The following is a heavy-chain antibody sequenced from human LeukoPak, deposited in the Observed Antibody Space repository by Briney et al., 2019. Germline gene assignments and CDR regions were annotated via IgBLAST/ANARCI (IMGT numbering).Heavy chain of an antibody. V-gene: IGHV4-31*03. Sequence: PSQTLSLTCTVSGVSISSAGYWSWIRQYPGKGLEWIGYIYFSGSTYYNPSLKSRVTKPVDTSKNHFSLKLSSVTAADTAVYYCARVPPDYGDYVRAFDIWGQGTKVTVSS. CDR3: ARVPPDYGDYVRAFDI. CDR2: IYFSGST. J-gene: IGHJ3*02. CDR1: GVSISSAGY. D-gene: IGHD4-17*01.